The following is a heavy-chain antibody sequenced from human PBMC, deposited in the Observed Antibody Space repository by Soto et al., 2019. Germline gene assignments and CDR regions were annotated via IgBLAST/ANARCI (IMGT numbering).Heavy chain of an antibody. CDR2: IYPGDSDI. J-gene: IGHJ4*02. CDR3: ARFAGYSQGYFDY. V-gene: IGHV5-51*01. D-gene: IGHD5-18*01. Sequence: PGVSLKISCKGSGYSLTTYWIGLVRQMPGKGLEWMGIIYPGDSDIRYSPSFQGQVSISADKSISTAYLQWSSLKASDTAMYYCARFAGYSQGYFDYWGQGTLVTVSS. CDR1: GYSLTTYW.